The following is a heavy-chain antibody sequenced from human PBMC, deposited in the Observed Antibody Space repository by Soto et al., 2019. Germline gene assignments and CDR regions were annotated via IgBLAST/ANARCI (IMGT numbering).Heavy chain of an antibody. V-gene: IGHV4-59*01. J-gene: IGHJ4*02. CDR1: GGSISSYY. CDR2: IYYTGNT. Sequence: SETLSLTCTVSGGSISSYYWSWIRQPPGKGLEWIGYIYYTGNTNYNPSLKSRVTISVDTSKNQSSLKLTSLTAADTAVYYCARARTSSAVDFDYWGQGTLVTVSS. CDR3: ARARTSSAVDFDY. D-gene: IGHD6-19*01.